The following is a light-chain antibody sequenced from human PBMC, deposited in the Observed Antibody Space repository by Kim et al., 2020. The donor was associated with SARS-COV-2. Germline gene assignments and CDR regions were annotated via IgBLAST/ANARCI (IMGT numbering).Light chain of an antibody. J-gene: IGKJ1*01. V-gene: IGKV1-39*01. CDR1: QRIASY. CDR3: QQTYTSWT. Sequence: SACVGDRVTITGRASQRIASYLHWYQQKPGKAPNLLIYGASSLQSGVPSRFSGSGSGTDFTLTISSLHPEDFATYYCQQTYTSWTFGPGTKVDIK. CDR2: GAS.